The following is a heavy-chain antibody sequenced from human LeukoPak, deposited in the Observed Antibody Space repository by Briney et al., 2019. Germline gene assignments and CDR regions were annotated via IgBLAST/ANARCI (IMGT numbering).Heavy chain of an antibody. CDR2: IKQDGSEK. J-gene: IGHJ4*02. V-gene: IGHV3-7*01. D-gene: IGHD3-22*01. CDR3: VRSQWLSDVHFDY. Sequence: GGSLRLSRAASGFTFSSYWMSWVRQAPGKGLEWVANIKQDGSEKYNVDSVKGRFTISRDNAKNSLYLQMNSLRAEDTAVYYCVRSQWLSDVHFDYWGQGTLVTVSS. CDR1: GFTFSSYW.